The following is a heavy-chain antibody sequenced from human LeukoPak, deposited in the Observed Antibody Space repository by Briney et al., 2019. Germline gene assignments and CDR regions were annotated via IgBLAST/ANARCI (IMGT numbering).Heavy chain of an antibody. V-gene: IGHV4-34*01. J-gene: IGHJ4*02. CDR3: ARRNMITFGGVIVLGYYFDY. D-gene: IGHD3-16*02. CDR1: GGSFSGYY. CDR2: INHSGST. Sequence: SETLSLTCAAYGGSFSGYYWSWIRQPPGKGLEWIGEINHSGSTNYNPSLKSRVTISVDTSKNQFSLKLSSVTAADTAVYYCARRNMITFGGVIVLGYYFDYWGQGTLVTVSS.